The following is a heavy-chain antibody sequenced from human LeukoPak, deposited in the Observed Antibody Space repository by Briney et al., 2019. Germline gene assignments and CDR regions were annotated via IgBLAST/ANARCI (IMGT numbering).Heavy chain of an antibody. CDR1: GYTFTSYD. Sequence: ASAKVSCKASGYTFTSYDINWVRQATGQGLEWMGWMNPNSGNTGYAQKFQGRVTITRNTSISTAYMELSSLRSEDTAVYYCARAPAPPSKFSDFDYWGQGTLVTVSS. J-gene: IGHJ4*02. D-gene: IGHD2/OR15-2a*01. CDR2: MNPNSGNT. CDR3: ARAPAPPSKFSDFDY. V-gene: IGHV1-8*03.